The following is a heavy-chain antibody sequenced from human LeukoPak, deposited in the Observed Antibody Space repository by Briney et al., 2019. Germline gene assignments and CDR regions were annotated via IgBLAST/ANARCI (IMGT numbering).Heavy chain of an antibody. J-gene: IGHJ4*02. CDR1: GYTFTGYY. D-gene: IGHD3-9*01. CDR3: ARSPDILTGENFDY. Sequence: ASVKVSCKASGYTFTGYYMHWVRQAPGQGLERMGWINPNSGGTNYAQKFHDRVTMTRDTSIRTAYMEVSRLRSDDTAVYYCARSPDILTGENFDYWGQGTLVTVSS. CDR2: INPNSGGT. V-gene: IGHV1-2*02.